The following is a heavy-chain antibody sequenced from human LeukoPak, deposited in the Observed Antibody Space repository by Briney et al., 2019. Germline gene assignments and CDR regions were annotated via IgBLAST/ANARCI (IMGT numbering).Heavy chain of an antibody. V-gene: IGHV1-46*01. CDR1: GYTFTSYY. Sequence: GASVKVSCKASGYTFTSYYMHWARQAPGQGLEWMGIINPSGGSTSYAQKFQGRVTMTRDTSTSTVYMELSSLRSEDTAVYYCARGIGRWDRGSYFDYWGQGTLVTVSS. CDR2: INPSGGST. CDR3: ARGIGRWDRGSYFDY. D-gene: IGHD1-26*01. J-gene: IGHJ4*02.